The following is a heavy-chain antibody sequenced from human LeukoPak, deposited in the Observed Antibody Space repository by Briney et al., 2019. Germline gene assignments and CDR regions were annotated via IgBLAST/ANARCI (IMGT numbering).Heavy chain of an antibody. D-gene: IGHD1-26*01. Sequence: GGSLRLSCVASGFSLGDFAMDWVRQAPGKGLEWVSYISASSGAIFYGDSVKGRFTISRDNAKNSLFLQMDNLRAEDTAVYYCARGVGRVGSNFDFWGQGTLVTVSS. CDR1: GFSLGDFA. CDR2: ISASSGAI. J-gene: IGHJ4*02. V-gene: IGHV3-48*01. CDR3: ARGVGRVGSNFDF.